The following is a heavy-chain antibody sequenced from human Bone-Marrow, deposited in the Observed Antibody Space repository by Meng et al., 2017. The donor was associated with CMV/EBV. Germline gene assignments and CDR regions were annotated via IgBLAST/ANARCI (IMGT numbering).Heavy chain of an antibody. J-gene: IGHJ3*02. V-gene: IGHV3-30-3*01. CDR3: ARDSCSSTSCNDAFDI. Sequence: GGSLRLSCAASGFTVSSNYMSWVRQAPGKGLEWVAVISYDGSNKYYADSVKGRFTISRDNSKNTLYLQMNSLRAEDTAVYYCARDSCSSTSCNDAFDIWGQGTMVTVSS. D-gene: IGHD2-2*01. CDR1: GFTVSSNY. CDR2: ISYDGSNK.